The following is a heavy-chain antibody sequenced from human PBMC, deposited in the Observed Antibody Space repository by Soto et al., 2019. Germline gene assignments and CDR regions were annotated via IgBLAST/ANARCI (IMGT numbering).Heavy chain of an antibody. Sequence: SETLCLTCTVSGGSISSYYWSWIRKHPGKGLEWIGYIYYSGSTNYNPSLKSRVTISVDTSKNQFSLKLSSVTAADTAVYYCARDSGLVPAATGPFDYWGQGTLVTVSS. D-gene: IGHD2-2*01. CDR2: IYYSGST. CDR3: ARDSGLVPAATGPFDY. J-gene: IGHJ4*02. CDR1: GGSISSYY. V-gene: IGHV4-59*13.